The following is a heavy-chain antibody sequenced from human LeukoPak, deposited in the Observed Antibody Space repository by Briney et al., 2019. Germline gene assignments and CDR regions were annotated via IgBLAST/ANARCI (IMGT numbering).Heavy chain of an antibody. CDR1: GYTLTELS. V-gene: IGHV1-24*01. CDR2: FDPEDGET. CDR3: ATPLPQNYYYGIDV. Sequence: ASVKVSCKVSGYTLTELSMHWVRQAPGKGLEWMGGFDPEDGETIYAQKFQGRVTMTEDTSTDTAYMELSSLRSEDTAVYYCATPLPQNYYYGIDVWGQGTTVTVSS. J-gene: IGHJ6*02.